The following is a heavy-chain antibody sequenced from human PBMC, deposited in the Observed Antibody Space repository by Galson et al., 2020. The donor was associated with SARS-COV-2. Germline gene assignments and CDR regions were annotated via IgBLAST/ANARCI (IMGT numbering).Heavy chain of an antibody. V-gene: IGHV1-24*01. CDR3: ATVLLTNPSYSYFGADFDY. D-gene: IGHD5-18*01. J-gene: IGHJ4*02. CDR2: FDPEDGET. CDR1: GYTLTELS. Sequence: GESLKISCKVSGYTLTELSMHWVRQDPGKGLEWMGGFDPEDGETIYAQKFQGRVTMTEDTSTDTAYMELSSLRSEDTAVYYCATVLLTNPSYSYFGADFDYWGQGTLVTVSS.